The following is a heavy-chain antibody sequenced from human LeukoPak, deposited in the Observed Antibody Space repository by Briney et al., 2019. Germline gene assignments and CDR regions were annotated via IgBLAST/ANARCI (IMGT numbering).Heavy chain of an antibody. V-gene: IGHV3-23*01. CDR3: AKKASSWPYFDY. CDR1: GFTFSSYA. D-gene: IGHD6-13*01. Sequence: AGGSLRLSCAASGFTFSSYAMSWVRQAPGKGLEWVSAISDSGGSTYYADSVKGRFTISRDNSKNTLYLQMNSLRAEDTAVYYCAKKASSWPYFDYWGQGTLVTVSS. J-gene: IGHJ4*02. CDR2: ISDSGGST.